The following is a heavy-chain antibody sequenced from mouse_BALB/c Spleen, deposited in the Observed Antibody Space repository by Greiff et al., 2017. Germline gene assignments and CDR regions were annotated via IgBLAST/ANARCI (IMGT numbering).Heavy chain of an antibody. CDR1: GFSLTSYG. Sequence: VKVVESGPSLVQPSQSLSITCTVSGFSLTSYGVHWVRQSPGKGLEWLGVLWRGGSTDYNAAFMSRLSITKDNSKSQVFFKMNSLQADDTAIYYCAKRGAAYAMDYWGQGTSVTVSS. CDR3: AKRGAAYAMDY. J-gene: IGHJ4*01. V-gene: IGHV2-5-1*01. CDR2: LWRGGST.